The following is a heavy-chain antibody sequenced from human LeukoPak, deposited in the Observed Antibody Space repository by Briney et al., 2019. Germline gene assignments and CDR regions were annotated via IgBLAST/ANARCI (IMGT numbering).Heavy chain of an antibody. CDR1: GFTFGDYA. D-gene: IGHD4-17*01. Sequence: GGSLRLSCTASGFTFGDYAMSWFRQAPGKGLEWVGFIRSKAYGGTTEYAASVKGRFTISRDDSKSIAYLQMNSLKTEDTAVYYCTRGGGPTTVTLGDYWGQGTLVTVSS. CDR2: IRSKAYGGTT. CDR3: TRGGGPTTVTLGDY. J-gene: IGHJ4*02. V-gene: IGHV3-49*03.